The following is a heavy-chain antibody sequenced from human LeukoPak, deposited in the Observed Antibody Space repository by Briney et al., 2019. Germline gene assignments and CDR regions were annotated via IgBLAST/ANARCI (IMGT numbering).Heavy chain of an antibody. CDR3: ARGRDGYNYYPDY. V-gene: IGHV3-21*01. J-gene: IGHJ4*02. Sequence: GGSPRLSCAASGFTFSSYSMTWVRQAPGKGLEWVSSISSSSSYIYYADSVKGRFTISRDNAKNSLYLQMNSLRAEDTAVYYCARGRDGYNYYPDYWGQGTLVTVSS. CDR1: GFTFSSYS. CDR2: ISSSSSYI. D-gene: IGHD5-24*01.